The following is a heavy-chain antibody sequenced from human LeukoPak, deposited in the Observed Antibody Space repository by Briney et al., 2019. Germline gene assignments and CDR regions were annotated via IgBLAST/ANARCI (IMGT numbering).Heavy chain of an antibody. Sequence: PGGSLRLSCAASGFTFSTYWMHWVRQAPGKGLVWVSRINSDGSSTSYADSVKGRFTISRDNAKNTLYLQMNSLRAEDTAVYFCARSITMIVDWFDPWGQGTLVTVSS. CDR1: GFTFSTYW. CDR3: ARSITMIVDWFDP. V-gene: IGHV3-74*01. J-gene: IGHJ5*02. CDR2: INSDGSST. D-gene: IGHD3-22*01.